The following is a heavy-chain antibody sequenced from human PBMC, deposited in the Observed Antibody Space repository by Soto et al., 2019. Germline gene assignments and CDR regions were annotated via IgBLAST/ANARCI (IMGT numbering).Heavy chain of an antibody. D-gene: IGHD2-15*01. J-gene: IGHJ4*02. Sequence: GASVKVSCKASGYTFTSYALHWVRQAPGQRLEWMGWINAGNGNTKYSQKFQGRVTITKDTSATTAYMELSSLRSEDTAVYYCARDLGGWPDYWGQGVLVTVSS. CDR2: INAGNGNT. V-gene: IGHV1-3*01. CDR3: ARDLGGWPDY. CDR1: GYTFTSYA.